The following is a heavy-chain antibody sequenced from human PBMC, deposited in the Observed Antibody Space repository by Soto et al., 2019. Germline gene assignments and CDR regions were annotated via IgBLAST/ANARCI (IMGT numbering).Heavy chain of an antibody. CDR3: ARVRLGAPTSYCDY. Sequence: EVQLVESGGGLAQPGGSLRLSCAASGFTFSDHYMDWVRQAPGKGLEWVGRIKNKANSYTTQYAASVNGRFTISRDDSQNLLFLQVHSLTTDDPAVYYCARVRLGAPTSYCDYWGQGTLVTVSS. V-gene: IGHV3-72*01. CDR1: GFTFSDHY. D-gene: IGHD1-26*01. J-gene: IGHJ4*02. CDR2: IKNKANSYTT.